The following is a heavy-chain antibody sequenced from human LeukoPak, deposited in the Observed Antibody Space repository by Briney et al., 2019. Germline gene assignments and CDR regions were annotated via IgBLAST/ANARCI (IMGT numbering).Heavy chain of an antibody. J-gene: IGHJ2*01. D-gene: IGHD3-10*01. Sequence: SETLSLTCTVSGYSISSGYYWGWIRQPPGKGLEWIGSIYYSGSTYYNPSLKSRVTISVDTSKNQFSLKLSSVTAADTAVYYCTRQDYYGSGSLRYFALWGRGTLVTVSS. CDR2: IYYSGST. CDR3: TRQDYYGSGSLRYFAL. V-gene: IGHV4-38-2*02. CDR1: GYSISSGYY.